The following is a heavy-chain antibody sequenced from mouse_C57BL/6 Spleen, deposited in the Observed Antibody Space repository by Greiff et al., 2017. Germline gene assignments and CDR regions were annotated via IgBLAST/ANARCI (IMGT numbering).Heavy chain of an antibody. CDR3: ERDDGYYYAMDY. D-gene: IGHD2-3*01. CDR2: IHPNSGST. CDR1: GYTFTSYW. Sequence: QVQLQQPGAELVKPGASVKLSCKASGYTFTSYWMHWVKQRPGQGLEWIGIIHPNSGSTNYNEKFKSKATLTVDKSSSTAYMQLSSLTSEDSAVYYCERDDGYYYAMDYWGQGTSVTVSS. V-gene: IGHV1-64*01. J-gene: IGHJ4*01.